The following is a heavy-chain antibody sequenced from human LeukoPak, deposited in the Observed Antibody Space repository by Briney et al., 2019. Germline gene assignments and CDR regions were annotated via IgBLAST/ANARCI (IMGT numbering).Heavy chain of an antibody. J-gene: IGHJ3*02. CDR3: AKDIHTIDALDI. V-gene: IGHV3-23*01. D-gene: IGHD3-3*01. Sequence: PGGSLRLSCTVAKFTFGIYAMSWVRQAPGKGLEWVSAISGSGDSTYYADSVKGRFTITRDISNNTLYLQMKSLRAEDTAVYYCAKDIHTIDALDIWGQGTMVTVSS. CDR2: ISGSGDST. CDR1: KFTFGIYA.